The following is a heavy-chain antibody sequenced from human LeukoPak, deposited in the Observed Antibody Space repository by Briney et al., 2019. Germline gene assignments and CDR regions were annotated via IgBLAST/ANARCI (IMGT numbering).Heavy chain of an antibody. CDR2: INHGGLT. J-gene: IGHJ4*02. CDR1: GDSFKNYY. Sequence: SETLSLTCAVYGDSFKNYYWTWIRQSPEKGLEWIGEINHGGLTSYNPSLKSRVTISVDTSKNQFSLKLRSVTAADTAVYYCARGMGGSGTYALDYWGQGTLVTVSS. D-gene: IGHD3-10*01. V-gene: IGHV4-34*01. CDR3: ARGMGGSGTYALDY.